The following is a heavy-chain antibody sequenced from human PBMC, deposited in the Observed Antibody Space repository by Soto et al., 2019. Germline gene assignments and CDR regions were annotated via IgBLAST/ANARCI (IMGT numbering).Heavy chain of an antibody. CDR3: ARVKIPNLWVNTVGFDY. Sequence: VKVSCKASGYTFTGYYMHWVRQAPGQGLEWMGWINPNSGGTNYAQKFQGRVTMTRDTSISTAYMELSRLRSDDTAVYYCARVKIPNLWVNTVGFDYWGQGTLVTVSS. CDR2: INPNSGGT. V-gene: IGHV1-2*02. CDR1: GYTFTGYY. D-gene: IGHD2-8*02. J-gene: IGHJ4*02.